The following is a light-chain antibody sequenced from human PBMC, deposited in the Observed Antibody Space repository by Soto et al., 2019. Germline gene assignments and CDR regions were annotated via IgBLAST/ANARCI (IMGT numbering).Light chain of an antibody. CDR2: KAS. CDR3: QQYNNWPPIT. CDR1: QIISNF. J-gene: IGKJ5*01. V-gene: IGKV1-5*03. Sequence: DIQMTQFPSTLSSSVGDRFTIAWLSSQIISNFLACYQQKPGKAPNLLIYKASSLESGVPSRFSGSGSGTEFTLTISSLQSEDFAVYYCQQYNNWPPITFGQGTRLEI.